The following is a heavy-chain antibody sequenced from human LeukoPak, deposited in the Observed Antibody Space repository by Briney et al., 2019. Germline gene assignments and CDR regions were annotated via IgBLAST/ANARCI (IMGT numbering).Heavy chain of an antibody. CDR3: AREQPCSSTSCYGSPYYFDY. Sequence: GSLRLSCAASGFTFSSYWVSWIRQPPGKGLEWIGSIYYSGSTYYNPSLKSRVTISVDTSKNQFSLKLSSVTAADTAVYYCAREQPCSSTSCYGSPYYFDYWGQGTLVTVSS. CDR2: IYYSGST. D-gene: IGHD2-2*01. V-gene: IGHV4-39*07. J-gene: IGHJ4*02. CDR1: GFTFSSYW.